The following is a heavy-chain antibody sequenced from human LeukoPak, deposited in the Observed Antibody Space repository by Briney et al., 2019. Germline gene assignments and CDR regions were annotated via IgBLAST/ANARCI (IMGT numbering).Heavy chain of an antibody. CDR1: GFTFSTNA. J-gene: IGHJ4*02. CDR3: VKDRCDRTTCPEV. D-gene: IGHD2-2*01. Sequence: GGSLRLSCTASGFTFSTNAMSWVRQAPGEGLEWVSGISGSGGSTYYTDSVKGRFTISRDNSKNTLHLQMSSLRAEDTALYYCVKDRCDRTTCPEVWGQGTLVTVSS. V-gene: IGHV3-23*01. CDR2: ISGSGGST.